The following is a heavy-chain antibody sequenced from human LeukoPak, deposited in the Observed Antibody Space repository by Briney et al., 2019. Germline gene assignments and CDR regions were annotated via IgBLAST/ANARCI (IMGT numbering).Heavy chain of an antibody. D-gene: IGHD3-22*01. V-gene: IGHV1-18*01. Sequence: GASVKVSCKASGYTFTSYGISWVRQAPGQGLEWMGWISAYNGNTNYAQKLQGRVTMTTDTSTSTAHMELRSLRSDDTAVYYCAMIATVNWFDPWGQGTLVTVSS. J-gene: IGHJ5*02. CDR1: GYTFTSYG. CDR2: ISAYNGNT. CDR3: AMIATVNWFDP.